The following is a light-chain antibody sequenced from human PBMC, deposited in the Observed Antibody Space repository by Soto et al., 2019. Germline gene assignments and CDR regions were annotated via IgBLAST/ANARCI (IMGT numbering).Light chain of an antibody. CDR2: AAS. CDR1: QSVSTY. J-gene: IGKJ4*01. Sequence: EIVLTQSPATLSMSPGERATLSCRASQSVSTYLAWYQQKPGQAPRLLIFAASNRASGIPSRFSGSGSGTKFTLTISRLEPEDFAVYFCQQRSHWPPLTFGVGNKVEIK. V-gene: IGKV3-11*01. CDR3: QQRSHWPPLT.